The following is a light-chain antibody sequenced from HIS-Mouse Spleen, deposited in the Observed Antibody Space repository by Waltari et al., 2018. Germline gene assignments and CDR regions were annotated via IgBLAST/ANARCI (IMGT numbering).Light chain of an antibody. CDR3: CSYAGSYTGV. Sequence: QSALTQPRSVPGSPGQSVTISCRGTTSEVGGYNHVSWYQQHPGKAPKLMIYDVSNRPSGVPDRFSGSKSGNTASLTISGLQAEDEADYYCCSYAGSYTGVFGTGTKVTVL. CDR1: TSEVGGYNH. CDR2: DVS. V-gene: IGLV2-11*01. J-gene: IGLJ1*01.